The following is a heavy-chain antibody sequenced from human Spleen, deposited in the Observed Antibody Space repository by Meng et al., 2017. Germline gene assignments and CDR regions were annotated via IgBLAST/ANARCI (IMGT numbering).Heavy chain of an antibody. D-gene: IGHD4-17*01. J-gene: IGHJ4*02. Sequence: VPLPASGPRLVKPSQTLSLTCTVSGASIGSGGYFWSWIRQPPGKGLEWIGYISYSGSTYYNASLKSRVSMSVDTFQNQFSLNLISATAADTGVYYCARANYGDYVGHLDYWGQGTLVTVSS. V-gene: IGHV4-31*03. CDR2: ISYSGST. CDR3: ARANYGDYVGHLDY. CDR1: GASIGSGGYF.